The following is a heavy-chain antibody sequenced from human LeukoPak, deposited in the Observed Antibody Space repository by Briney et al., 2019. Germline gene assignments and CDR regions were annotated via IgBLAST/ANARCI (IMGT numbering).Heavy chain of an antibody. CDR3: ARNYYDSSGYYPEMLDAFDI. CDR1: GGSISSISYY. V-gene: IGHV4-39*01. Sequence: NPSETLSLTCTVSGGSISSISYYWGRIRQPPGKGLECNGSIYYSGSTYYNPSLKSRVTISVDTSKNQFSLKLSSVTAADTAVYYCARNYYDSSGYYPEMLDAFDIWGQGTMVTVSS. J-gene: IGHJ3*02. D-gene: IGHD3-22*01. CDR2: IYYSGST.